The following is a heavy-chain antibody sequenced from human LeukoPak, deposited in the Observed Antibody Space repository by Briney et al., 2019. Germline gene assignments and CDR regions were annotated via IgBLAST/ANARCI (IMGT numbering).Heavy chain of an antibody. Sequence: PGGSLRLSCAASGFTFSSYAMSWVRQAPGKGLEWVSAISGSGGSTYYADSVKGRFTISRDNSKNTLYLQMNSLRAEDTAVYYRAKSCSGGSCFDYWGQGTLVTVSS. V-gene: IGHV3-23*01. J-gene: IGHJ4*02. CDR1: GFTFSSYA. CDR2: ISGSGGST. CDR3: AKSCSGGSCFDY. D-gene: IGHD2-15*01.